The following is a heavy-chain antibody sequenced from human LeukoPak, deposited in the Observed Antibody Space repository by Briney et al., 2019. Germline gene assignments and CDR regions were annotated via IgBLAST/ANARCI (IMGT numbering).Heavy chain of an antibody. CDR2: ISSSSSTI. CDR1: GFTFSSYS. CDR3: ARAPFGEQNWFDP. Sequence: GGSLRLSCAASGFTFSSYSMNWVRQAPGKGLEWVSYISSSSSTIYYADSVKGRFTISRDNAKNSLYLQTNSLRAEDTAVYYCARAPFGEQNWFDPWGQGTLVTVSS. V-gene: IGHV3-48*04. D-gene: IGHD3-10*01. J-gene: IGHJ5*02.